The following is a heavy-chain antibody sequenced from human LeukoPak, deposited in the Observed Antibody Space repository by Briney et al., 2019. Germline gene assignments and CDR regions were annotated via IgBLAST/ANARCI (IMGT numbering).Heavy chain of an antibody. CDR3: ARDQGYYDSSGYYYVSGTAFDN. CDR1: GFTFSSYS. CDR2: ISSSSSYI. Sequence: GGSLRLSCAASGFTFSSYSMNWVRQAPGKGLEWVSSISSSSSYIYYADSVKGRFTISRDNAKNSLYLQMNSLRAEDTAVYYCARDQGYYDSSGYYYVSGTAFDNWGQGTMVTVSS. D-gene: IGHD3-22*01. V-gene: IGHV3-21*01. J-gene: IGHJ3*02.